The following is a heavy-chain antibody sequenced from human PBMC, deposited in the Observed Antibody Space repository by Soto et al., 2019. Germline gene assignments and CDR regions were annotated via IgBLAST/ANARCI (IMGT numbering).Heavy chain of an antibody. Sequence: SETLSLTCTVSGGSISTYYWSWMRQPPGKGLEWIGYIYYSGSTNSNPSLKSRVTISEDTSKNQLSLKLSSVTAADTAVYYCARDAGGRGNGAFDIWGQGTMVTVSS. J-gene: IGHJ3*02. CDR1: GGSISTYY. CDR2: IYYSGST. CDR3: ARDAGGRGNGAFDI. V-gene: IGHV4-59*01. D-gene: IGHD3-16*01.